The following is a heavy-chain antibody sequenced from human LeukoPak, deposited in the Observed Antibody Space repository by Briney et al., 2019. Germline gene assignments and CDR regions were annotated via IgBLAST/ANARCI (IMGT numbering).Heavy chain of an antibody. CDR1: GDSISSNGVA. V-gene: IGHV6-1*01. J-gene: IGHJ3*02. CDR2: TYYTSKWYN. D-gene: IGHD2-15*01. Sequence: SQTLSLTCVISGDSISSNGVAWNWIRQSPSRGLEWLGRTYYTSKWYNDYVVSVRSRITINPGTSKNQFSLHPNSVTPEDTAVYYCARGINSAFDIWGQGTLVTVSS. CDR3: ARGINSAFDI.